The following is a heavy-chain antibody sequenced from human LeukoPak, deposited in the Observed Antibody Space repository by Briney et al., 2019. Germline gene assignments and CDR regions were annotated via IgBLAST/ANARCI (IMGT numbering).Heavy chain of an antibody. CDR2: IYYSGST. D-gene: IGHD3-9*01. J-gene: IGHJ3*02. Sequence: PSETLSLTCTVSGGSISSSSYYWGWIRQPPGKGLEWIGSIYYSGSTYYNPSLKSRVTISVDTSKNQFSLKLSSVTAADTAVYYCASGTHLRYFDWLPLPIDAFDIWGQGTMVTVSS. CDR3: ASGTHLRYFDWLPLPIDAFDI. V-gene: IGHV4-39*07. CDR1: GGSISSSSYY.